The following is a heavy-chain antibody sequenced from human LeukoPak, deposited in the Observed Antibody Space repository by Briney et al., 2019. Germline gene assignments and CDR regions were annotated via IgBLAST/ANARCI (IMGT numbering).Heavy chain of an antibody. Sequence: SETLSLTCTVSGGSISTYYWSWIRQPPGKGLEWIGHIYYSGSTNYNPSLKSRATISVDTSKNQFSLKLSSVTAADTAVYYCARGTMMVGPWGQGTLVTVSS. CDR3: ARGTMMVGP. J-gene: IGHJ5*02. D-gene: IGHD3-22*01. CDR2: IYYSGST. CDR1: GGSISTYY. V-gene: IGHV4-59*01.